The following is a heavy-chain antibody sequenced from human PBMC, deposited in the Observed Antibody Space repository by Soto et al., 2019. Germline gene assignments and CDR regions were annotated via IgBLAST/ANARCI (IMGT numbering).Heavy chain of an antibody. V-gene: IGHV1-18*01. D-gene: IGHD2-15*01. CDR2: ISAYNGNT. CDR1: GYTFTSYG. Sequence: QVQLVQSGAEVKKPGASVKVSCKASGYTFTSYGISWVRQAPGQGLEWMGWISAYNGNTYHAQKLQGRVTMTTDSSPSPADTELRSMRSKDTAVYYCPRDLGGREDYWGQGTLVTVSS. CDR3: PRDLGGREDY. J-gene: IGHJ4*02.